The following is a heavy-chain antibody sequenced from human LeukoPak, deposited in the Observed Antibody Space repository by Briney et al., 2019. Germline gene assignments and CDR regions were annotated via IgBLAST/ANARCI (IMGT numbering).Heavy chain of an antibody. CDR2: INSDGSST. CDR1: GFTFSSYW. D-gene: IGHD3-9*01. J-gene: IGHJ6*03. V-gene: IGHV3-74*01. CDR3: ARAAKDYDILTGYPSYYYYYYMDV. Sequence: GGSLRLSCAASGFTFSSYWMHWVRQAPGKGLVWVSRINSDGSSTSYADSVKGRFTISRDNSKNTLYLQMNSLRAEDTAVYYCARAAKDYDILTGYPSYYYYYYMDVWGKGTTVTISS.